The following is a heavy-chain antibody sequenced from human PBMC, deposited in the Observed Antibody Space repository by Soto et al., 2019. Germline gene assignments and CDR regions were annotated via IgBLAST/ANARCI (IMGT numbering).Heavy chain of an antibody. J-gene: IGHJ5*02. CDR1: GFIFESFG. V-gene: IGHV3-23*01. CDR3: AKNQGVELVPLATVDWFDP. Sequence: GGSLRLSCAASGFIFESFGMSWVRHAPGKGLEWISSISGSGFKKYYADSVKGRFTISRDNSKSTVYLELNNLGAEDTAVYHCAKNQGVELVPLATVDWFDPWGQGSVVTVSS. D-gene: IGHD1-26*01. CDR2: ISGSGFKK.